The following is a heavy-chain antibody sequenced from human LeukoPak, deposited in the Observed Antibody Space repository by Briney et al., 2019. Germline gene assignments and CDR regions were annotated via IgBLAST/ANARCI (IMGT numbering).Heavy chain of an antibody. J-gene: IGHJ4*02. CDR3: ARGSSWYYFDY. CDR2: IYYSGST. V-gene: IGHV4-59*01. CDR1: GGSISSYY. Sequence: SSETLSLTCTVSGGSISSYYWSWIRQPPGKGLEWIGYIYYSGSTNYNPSLKSRVTISVDTSKNQFSLKLSSVTAADTAAYYCARGSSWYYFDYWGQGTLVTVSS. D-gene: IGHD6-13*01.